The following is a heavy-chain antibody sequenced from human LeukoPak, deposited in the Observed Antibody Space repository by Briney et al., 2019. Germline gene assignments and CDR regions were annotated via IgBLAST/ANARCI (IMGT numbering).Heavy chain of an antibody. J-gene: IGHJ5*02. Sequence: SETLSLTCTVSGGSISSGGYYWSWIRQHPGKGLEWIGYIYYSGSTYYNPSLKSRVTISVDTSKNQFSLKLSSVTAADTAVYYCARAIYARGTQWGQWLVYNWFDPWGQGTLVTVSS. V-gene: IGHV4-31*03. CDR3: ARAIYARGTQWGQWLVYNWFDP. D-gene: IGHD6-19*01. CDR2: IYYSGST. CDR1: GGSISSGGYY.